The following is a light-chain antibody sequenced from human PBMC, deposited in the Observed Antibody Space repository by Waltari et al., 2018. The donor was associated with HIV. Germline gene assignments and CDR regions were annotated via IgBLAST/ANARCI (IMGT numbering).Light chain of an antibody. CDR1: SSNIGSNT. CDR3: AAWDDSLNGVA. Sequence: QSVLTQPPSASGTPGQRVTISCSGSSSNIGSNTVTWYQQLPGTAPKLPIYSNNQRPSGVPDRFSGSKSGTSASLAISGLQSEDEADYYCAAWDDSLNGVAFGGGTKLTVL. CDR2: SNN. V-gene: IGLV1-44*01. J-gene: IGLJ2*01.